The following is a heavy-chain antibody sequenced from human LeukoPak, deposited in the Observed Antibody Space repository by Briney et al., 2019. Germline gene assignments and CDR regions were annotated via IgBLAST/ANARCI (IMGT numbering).Heavy chain of an antibody. CDR3: ARGAAGSSSWYYFDY. Sequence: ASVKVSCKASGYTFTSYGISWVRQAPGQGLEWMGWISAYNGNTNYAQKLQGRVTMTTDTSTSTAYMELRSLRSDGTAVYYCARGAAGSSSWYYFDYWGQGTLVTVSS. J-gene: IGHJ4*02. CDR1: GYTFTSYG. D-gene: IGHD6-13*01. CDR2: ISAYNGNT. V-gene: IGHV1-18*01.